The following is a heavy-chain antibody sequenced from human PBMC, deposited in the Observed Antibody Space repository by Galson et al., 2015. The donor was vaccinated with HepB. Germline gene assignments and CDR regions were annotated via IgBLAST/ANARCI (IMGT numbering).Heavy chain of an antibody. CDR3: SRDRDCSMCVYNMLPY. J-gene: IGHJ4*02. Sequence: SLRLSCAASGFTFSRYAMHWVRQPPGKGLEWVAVISKTGSPHYAESIRGRFFVARDDSRNTLYLQMNNVRLDDTAVYYCSRDRDCSMCVYNMLPYWGQGYLVAVSS. D-gene: IGHD2-21*02. CDR1: GFTFSRYA. V-gene: IGHV3-30*04. CDR2: ISKTGSP.